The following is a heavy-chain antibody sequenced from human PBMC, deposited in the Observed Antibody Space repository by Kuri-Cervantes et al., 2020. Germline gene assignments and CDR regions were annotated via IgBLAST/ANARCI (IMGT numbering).Heavy chain of an antibody. J-gene: IGHJ6*02. D-gene: IGHD3-10*01. CDR3: ARSRGFRANYYYGMDV. Sequence: VRQPPGRGREWVTIVWSDRRNRYYVDSVKGRFTISRDNSKNTLYLQMNGLRAEDTAVYYCARSRGFRANYYYGMDVWGQGTTVTVSS. V-gene: IGHV3-33*01. CDR2: VWSDRRNR.